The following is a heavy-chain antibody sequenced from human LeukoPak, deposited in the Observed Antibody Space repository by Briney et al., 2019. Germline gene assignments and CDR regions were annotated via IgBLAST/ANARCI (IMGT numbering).Heavy chain of an antibody. D-gene: IGHD2-15*01. CDR3: ARQEYCSGGSCYTWFDP. CDR2: IYPADSDI. CDR1: GYSINNYW. J-gene: IGHJ5*02. Sequence: GESLQISCQGSGYSINNYWIGWVRQMPGKGLEWMGIIYPADSDIRYSPSFQGQVTTSADKSISTAYLQWSSLKASDTAMYYCARQEYCSGGSCYTWFDPWGQGTLVTVSS. V-gene: IGHV5-51*01.